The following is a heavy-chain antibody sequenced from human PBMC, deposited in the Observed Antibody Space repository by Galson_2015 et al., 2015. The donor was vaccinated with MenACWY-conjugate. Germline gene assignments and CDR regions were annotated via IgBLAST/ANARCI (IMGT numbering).Heavy chain of an antibody. CDR1: GFTFGAYA. J-gene: IGHJ4*02. D-gene: IGHD2-21*02. CDR2: IRSKAYGGTT. V-gene: IGHV3-49*03. CDR3: TRVNLAYCGGDCYPNDY. Sequence: SLRLSCAASGFTFGAYAMSWFRQAPGKGLEWVGFIRSKAYGGTTEYAASVKGRFTISGDDSKSIAYLQMNSLKTEDTAVYYCTRVNLAYCGGDCYPNDYWGQGTLVTVSS.